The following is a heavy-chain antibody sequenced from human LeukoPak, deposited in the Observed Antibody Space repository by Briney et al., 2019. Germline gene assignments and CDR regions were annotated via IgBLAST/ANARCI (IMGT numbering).Heavy chain of an antibody. CDR3: ARHASWYYSALGTSYRWFDP. J-gene: IGHJ5*02. V-gene: IGHV4-4*09. D-gene: IGHD3-10*01. CDR1: GGSVTSSY. Sequence: SETLSLTCNVSGGSVTSSYWSWIRQTPGKGPEWIGYILITGTTNCNPSLQGRVTISVDASKNLFSLQLRSVTAADTAVYYCARHASWYYSALGTSYRWFDPWGQGIQVTVST. CDR2: ILITGTT.